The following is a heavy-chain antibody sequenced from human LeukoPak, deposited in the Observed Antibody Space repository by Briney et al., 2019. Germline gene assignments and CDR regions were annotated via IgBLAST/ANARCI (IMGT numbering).Heavy chain of an antibody. CDR3: ARGQLVQAFDY. V-gene: IGHV4-38-2*02. D-gene: IGHD6-13*01. CDR1: GYSISSGYY. Sequence: PSETLSLTCTVSGYSISSGYYWGWIRQPPGKGLEWIGSIYHSGSTYYNPSLKSRVTISVDTSKNQFSLKLSSVTAADTALYYCARGQLVQAFDYWGQGTLVTVSS. CDR2: IYHSGST. J-gene: IGHJ4*02.